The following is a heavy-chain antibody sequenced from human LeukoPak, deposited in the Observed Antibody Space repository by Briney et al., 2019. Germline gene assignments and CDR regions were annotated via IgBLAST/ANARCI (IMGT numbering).Heavy chain of an antibody. CDR1: GGSISSYY. Sequence: SETLSLTCTVSGGSISSYYWSWIRQPAGKGLEWIGRIYTSGSTNYNPSLKSRVTMSVDTSKNQFSLKLSSVTAADTAVYYCARLVVVVVAAPSDAFDIWGQGTMVTVSS. V-gene: IGHV4-4*07. D-gene: IGHD2-15*01. CDR3: ARLVVVVVAAPSDAFDI. CDR2: IYTSGST. J-gene: IGHJ3*02.